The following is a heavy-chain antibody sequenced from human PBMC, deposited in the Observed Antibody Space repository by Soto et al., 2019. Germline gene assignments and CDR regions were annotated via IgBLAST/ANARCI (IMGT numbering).Heavy chain of an antibody. D-gene: IGHD6-19*01. J-gene: IGHJ5*02. CDR3: ARGAWYSSGFAWFNP. V-gene: IGHV4-59*01. CDR1: GDSISTYY. CDR2: FYYSGST. Sequence: PSETLSLTCTVSGDSISTYYWSWIRQPPGKGPEWSGYFYYSGSTNYNPSLKSRVTISGDTSKNQRTRNLIAVTPAATPAQEVARGAWYSSGFAWFNPWGQGTLVTVSS.